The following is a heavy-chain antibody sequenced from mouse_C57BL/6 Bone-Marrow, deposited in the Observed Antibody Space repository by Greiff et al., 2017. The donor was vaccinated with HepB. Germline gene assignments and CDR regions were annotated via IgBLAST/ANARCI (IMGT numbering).Heavy chain of an antibody. J-gene: IGHJ4*01. CDR1: GFSLTSYG. D-gene: IGHD1-1*01. CDR2: IWGDGST. CDR3: AKPEGYYYGSSYDYAMDY. V-gene: IGHV2-3*01. Sequence: VQRVESGPGLVAPSQSLSITCTVSGFSLTSYGVSWVRQPPGKGLEWLGVIWGDGSTNYHSALISRLSISKDNSKSQVFLKLNSLQTDDTATYYCAKPEGYYYGSSYDYAMDYWGQGTSVTVSS.